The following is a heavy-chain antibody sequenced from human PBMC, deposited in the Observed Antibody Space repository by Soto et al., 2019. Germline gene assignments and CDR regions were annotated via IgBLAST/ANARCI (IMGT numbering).Heavy chain of an antibody. CDR1: GFTFTSYT. J-gene: IGHJ6*02. V-gene: IGHV3-30-3*01. Sequence: GGSLRLSCAASGFTFTSYTVHWIRQAPGKGLEWVAVMSYDGSNKYYADSVKGRFSISRDNSKNSLYLQMNSLKSEDTAVYYCAMLGGWSGGSSGMDVWGQGTTVTVSS. CDR3: AMLGGWSGGSSGMDV. CDR2: MSYDGSNK. D-gene: IGHD6-19*01.